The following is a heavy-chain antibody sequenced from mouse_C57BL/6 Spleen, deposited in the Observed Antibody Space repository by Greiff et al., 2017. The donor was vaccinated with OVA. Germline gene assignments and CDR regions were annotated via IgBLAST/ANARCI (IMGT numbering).Heavy chain of an antibody. D-gene: IGHD4-1*01. V-gene: IGHV5-4*01. CDR2: ISDGGSYT. CDR1: GFTFSSYA. Sequence: EVKVVESGGGLVKPGGSLKLSCAASGFTFSSYAMSWVRQTPDKRLEWVATISDGGSYTYYPDNVKGRFTISRDNAKNNLYLQMSHLKSEDTAMYYCARDGTGFDYWGQGTTLTVSS. J-gene: IGHJ2*01. CDR3: ARDGTGFDY.